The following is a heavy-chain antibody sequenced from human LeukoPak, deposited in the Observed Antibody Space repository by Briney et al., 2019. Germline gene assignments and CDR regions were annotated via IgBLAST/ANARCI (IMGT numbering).Heavy chain of an antibody. V-gene: IGHV3-48*01. Sequence: SGGSLRLSCAASGFTFSNYWMSWVRQAPGKGLEWVSYISSSSSTIYYADSVKGRFTISRDNAKNSLSLQMNSLRAEDTAVYYCASDSPPDYWGQGTLVTVSS. J-gene: IGHJ4*02. CDR3: ASDSPPDY. CDR2: ISSSSSTI. CDR1: GFTFSNYW.